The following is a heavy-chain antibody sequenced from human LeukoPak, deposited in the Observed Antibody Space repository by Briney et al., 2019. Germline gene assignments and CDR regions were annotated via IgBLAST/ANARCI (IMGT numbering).Heavy chain of an antibody. CDR1: GFTFSSYA. CDR3: ARDPRGGIAVAGTMDY. D-gene: IGHD6-19*01. V-gene: IGHV3-30-3*01. Sequence: GGSLRLSCAASGFTFSSYAMHWVRQAPGKGLEWVAVISYDGSNKYYADSVKGRFTISRDNSKNTLYLQMNSLRAEDTAVYYCARDPRGGIAVAGTMDYWGQGTLVTVSS. J-gene: IGHJ4*02. CDR2: ISYDGSNK.